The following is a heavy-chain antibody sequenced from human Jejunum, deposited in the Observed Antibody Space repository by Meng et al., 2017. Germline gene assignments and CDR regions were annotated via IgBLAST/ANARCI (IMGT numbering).Heavy chain of an antibody. CDR2: IYYSGST. Sequence: QVHLQESGPGLGKPSETLSLTFTVSGGSMSGYYWSWIRQPPGKGLEWIGYIYYSGSTNYNPSLKSRVTISVDTSKNQFSLKLSSVTAADTAVYYCARDGFSIGHHFDYWGQGTLVTVSS. V-gene: IGHV4-59*01. J-gene: IGHJ4*02. CDR1: GGSMSGYY. CDR3: ARDGFSIGHHFDY. D-gene: IGHD2-15*01.